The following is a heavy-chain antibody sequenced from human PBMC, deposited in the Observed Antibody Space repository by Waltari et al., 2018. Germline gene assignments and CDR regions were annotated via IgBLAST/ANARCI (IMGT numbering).Heavy chain of an antibody. V-gene: IGHV4-34*01. Sequence: QVQLQQWGAGLLKPSETLSLTCAVYGGSFSGYYWSWIRQPPGKGLEWIGEINHSGSTNYNPSLKSRVTISVDTSKNQFSLKLSSVTAADTAVYYCAINYLTLAWYMDVWGKGTTVTVSS. CDR1: GGSFSGYY. CDR3: AINYLTLAWYMDV. J-gene: IGHJ6*03. CDR2: INHSGST. D-gene: IGHD1-7*01.